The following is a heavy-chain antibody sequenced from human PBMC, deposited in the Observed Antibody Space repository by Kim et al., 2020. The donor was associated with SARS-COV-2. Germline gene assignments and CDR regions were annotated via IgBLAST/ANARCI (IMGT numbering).Heavy chain of an antibody. D-gene: IGHD1-26*01. CDR1: GGSINSGGYY. V-gene: IGHV4-31*03. CDR2: IYYSGST. CDR3: AGGNSWHKIFDY. J-gene: IGHJ4*02. Sequence: SETLSLTCTVSGGSINSGGYYWNWIRQHPGRGLEWIGYIYYSGSTFYNPSLKSRVTISLDTSKSQFSLKLNSVTAADTAVYYCAGGNSWHKIFDYWGQGTLVTVSS.